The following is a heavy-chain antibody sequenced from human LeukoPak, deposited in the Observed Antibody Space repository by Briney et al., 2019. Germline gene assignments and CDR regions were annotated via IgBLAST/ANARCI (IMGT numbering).Heavy chain of an antibody. D-gene: IGHD6-6*01. CDR2: IIPIFGTA. CDR3: ARDLGSCKLGP. V-gene: IGHV1-69*05. Sequence: TVKVSCKASGGTFSSYAISWVRQAPGQGLEWMGRIIPIFGTANYAQKFQGRVTITTDESTSTAYMELSSLRSEDTAVYYCARDLGSCKLGPWGQGTLVTVSS. J-gene: IGHJ5*02. CDR1: GGTFSSYA.